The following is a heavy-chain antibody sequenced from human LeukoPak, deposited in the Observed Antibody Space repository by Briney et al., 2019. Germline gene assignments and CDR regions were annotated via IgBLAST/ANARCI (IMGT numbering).Heavy chain of an antibody. V-gene: IGHV1-3*01. Sequence: ASVKVSCKASGYTFINYAMHWVRQAPGQRLEWTGWINAGNGNTKYTQKFQGRVTITRDTTASTVYMELSSLRSEDTAAYYCARDLDSSREDVWGQGTTVTVSS. CDR3: ARDLDSSREDV. J-gene: IGHJ6*02. D-gene: IGHD3-22*01. CDR1: GYTFINYA. CDR2: INAGNGNT.